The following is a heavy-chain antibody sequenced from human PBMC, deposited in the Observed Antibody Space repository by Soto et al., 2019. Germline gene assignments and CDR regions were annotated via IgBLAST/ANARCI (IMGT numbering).Heavy chain of an antibody. CDR2: VSPYDGYT. CDR1: GYTFSSYG. D-gene: IGHD3-22*01. CDR3: ARGGYYDSSGSRNYFYYGMNV. Sequence: ASVKVSCKASGYTFSSYGINWVRQAXXQGLXXXGWVSPYDGYTNYAQILQGRVSMTTDTSTKTAYMEARSLRSDDTAVYYCARGGYYDSSGSRNYFYYGMNVWGQGTMVTVSS. V-gene: IGHV1-18*01. J-gene: IGHJ6*02.